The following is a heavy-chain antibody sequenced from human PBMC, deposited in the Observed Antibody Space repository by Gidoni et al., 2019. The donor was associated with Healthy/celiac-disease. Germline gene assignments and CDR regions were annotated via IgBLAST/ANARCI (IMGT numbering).Heavy chain of an antibody. CDR2: MNPNSGNT. V-gene: IGHV1-8*01. J-gene: IGHJ2*01. CDR3: ARGRLRGTGTSPGYFDL. Sequence: QVQLVQSGAEVKKPGASVKVSCKASGYTFPSYDINWVRQATGQGLEWMGWMNPNSGNTGYAQKFKGRVTMTRNTSISTAYMELSSLRSEDTAVYYCARGRLRGTGTSPGYFDLWGRGTLVTVSS. CDR1: GYTFPSYD. D-gene: IGHD1-7*01.